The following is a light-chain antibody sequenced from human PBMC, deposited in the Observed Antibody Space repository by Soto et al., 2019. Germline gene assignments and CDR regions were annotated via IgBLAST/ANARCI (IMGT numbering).Light chain of an antibody. CDR1: XXXVIGPHY. V-gene: IGLV7-46*01. J-gene: IGLJ2*01. CDR3: FLSFSGDRPV. Sequence: QAVVTQEPSLTVSPGGTVTXTXXXXXXXVIGPHYPYWFQQRPGQAPRTLIYDTSYKHSWTPARFSGSLLGGKAALTLSDAQPEDEAVYYCFLSFSGDRPVFGGGTKVTVL. CDR2: DTS.